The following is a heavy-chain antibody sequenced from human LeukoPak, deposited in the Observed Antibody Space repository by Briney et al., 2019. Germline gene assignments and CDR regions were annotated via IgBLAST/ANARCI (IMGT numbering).Heavy chain of an antibody. V-gene: IGHV1-69*13. Sequence: ASVKVSCKASGGTFSSYAISWVRQAPGQGLEWMGGIIPIFGTANYAQKFQGRVTITADESTSTAYMELSSLRSEDTAVYYCARFGGNYYDSSSPFDYWGQGTLVTVSS. CDR1: GGTFSSYA. CDR2: IIPIFGTA. D-gene: IGHD3-22*01. CDR3: ARFGGNYYDSSSPFDY. J-gene: IGHJ4*02.